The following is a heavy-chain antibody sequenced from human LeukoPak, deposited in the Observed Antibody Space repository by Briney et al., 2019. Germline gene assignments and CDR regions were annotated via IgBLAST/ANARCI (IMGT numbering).Heavy chain of an antibody. Sequence: PPGGSLRLSCAVSGVTVSTNYMGWVRQAPGKGLEWVSVIYADGGGGGTYYADSVKGRLTISRDNSRNTLYLQMSNLRADDTAMYYCSRGRSRGYSFTWGQGTLVTVS. CDR3: SRGRSRGYSFT. V-gene: IGHV3-53*01. J-gene: IGHJ5*02. CDR2: IYADGGGGGT. D-gene: IGHD5-12*01. CDR1: GVTVSTNY.